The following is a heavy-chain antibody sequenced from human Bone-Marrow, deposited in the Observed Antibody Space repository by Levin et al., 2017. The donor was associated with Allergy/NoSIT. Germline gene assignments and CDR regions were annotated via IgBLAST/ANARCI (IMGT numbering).Heavy chain of an antibody. D-gene: IGHD6-13*01. CDR3: ARDGIPAAGTRRGYYYFSYYMDV. V-gene: IGHV3-30-3*01. Sequence: GESLKISCVASGLTFSSYAMHWVRQAPGKGLEWVAVISYDGSNKYYADSVKGRFTISRDNSKNTLYLHMNSLRAEDTAVYYCARDGIPAAGTRRGYYYFSYYMDVWGKGTTVTVSS. CDR1: GLTFSSYA. CDR2: ISYDGSNK. J-gene: IGHJ6*03.